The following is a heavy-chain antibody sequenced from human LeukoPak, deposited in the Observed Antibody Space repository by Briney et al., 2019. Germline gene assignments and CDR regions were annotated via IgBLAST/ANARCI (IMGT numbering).Heavy chain of an antibody. CDR1: GFTFCSYA. CDR3: ARDWTLGY. CDR2: ISSNGGST. Sequence: GGSLRLSCAASGFTFCSYAMHWVRQAPGKGLEYVSAISSNGGSTYYANSVKGRFAISRDNSKNTLYLQMGSLRAEDMAVYYCARDWTLGYWGQGTLVTVSS. J-gene: IGHJ4*02. V-gene: IGHV3-64*01. D-gene: IGHD3/OR15-3a*01.